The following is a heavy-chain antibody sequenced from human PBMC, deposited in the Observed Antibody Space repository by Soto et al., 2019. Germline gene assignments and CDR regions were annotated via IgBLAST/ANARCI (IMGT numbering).Heavy chain of an antibody. CDR3: AKDRGHCSGDSCYRSAY. CDR2: ISSSSSTI. Sequence: GGSLRLSCAASGFTFSSYSMNWVRQAPGKGLEWVSYISSSSSTIYYADSVKGRFTISRDNSKKTLYLQLNSLRDEDTAMYYCAKDRGHCSGDSCYRSAYWGKGTLATVSS. J-gene: IGHJ4*02. D-gene: IGHD2-15*01. V-gene: IGHV3-48*02. CDR1: GFTFSSYS.